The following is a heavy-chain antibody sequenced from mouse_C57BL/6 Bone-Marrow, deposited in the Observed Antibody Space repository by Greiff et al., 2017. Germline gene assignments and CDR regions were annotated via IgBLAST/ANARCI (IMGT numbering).Heavy chain of an antibody. CDR1: GYTFTSYW. V-gene: IGHV1-55*01. CDR3: TTHYYGSSFAY. CDR2: IYPGSGST. D-gene: IGHD1-1*01. J-gene: IGHJ3*01. Sequence: QVQLQQPGAELVKPGASVKMSCKASGYTFTSYWITWVKQRPGQGLEWIGDIYPGSGSTNYNEKFKSKATLTVDTSSSTAYLQLSSLTSEDTAVYYCTTHYYGSSFAYWGQGTLVTVSA.